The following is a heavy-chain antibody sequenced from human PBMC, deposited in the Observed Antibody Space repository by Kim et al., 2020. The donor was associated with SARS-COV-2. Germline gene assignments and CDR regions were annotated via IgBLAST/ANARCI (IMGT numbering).Heavy chain of an antibody. Sequence: SVKVSCKASGGTFSSYAISWVRQAPGQGLEWMGRIIPILVIANYAQKFQGRDTITADKSTSTAYMELSSLRSEDTAVYYCARDNYYGSGSYKYNWFDPWGQGTLVTVSS. CDR1: GGTFSSYA. J-gene: IGHJ5*02. CDR2: IIPILVIA. CDR3: ARDNYYGSGSYKYNWFDP. D-gene: IGHD3-10*01. V-gene: IGHV1-69*04.